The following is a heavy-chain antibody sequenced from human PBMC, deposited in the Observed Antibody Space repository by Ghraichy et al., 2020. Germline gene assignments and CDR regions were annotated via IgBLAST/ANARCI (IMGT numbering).Heavy chain of an antibody. CDR3: AKVALNEQQEYSSSSRNARDYYYYMDV. J-gene: IGHJ6*03. V-gene: IGHV3-23*01. CDR1: GFTFSSYA. Sequence: GGSLRLSCAASGFTFSSYAMSWVRQAPGKGLEWVSAISGSGGSTYYADSVKGRFTISRDNSKNTLYLQMNSLRAEDTAVYYCAKVALNEQQEYSSSSRNARDYYYYMDVWGKGTTVTVSS. CDR2: ISGSGGST. D-gene: IGHD6-6*01.